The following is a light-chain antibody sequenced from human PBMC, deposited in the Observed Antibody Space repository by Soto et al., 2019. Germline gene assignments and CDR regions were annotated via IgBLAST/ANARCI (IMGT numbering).Light chain of an antibody. CDR3: QSYDNSLSGWV. Sequence: QSVLTQPPSVSGAPGQRVTISCTGSSSNIGAGYDVHWYQQLPGTAPKLLIYGNTNRPSGVPDRLSGSKSGTSASLAITGLQAEDATDYYCQSYDNSLSGWVFGGGTKLTVL. J-gene: IGLJ3*02. CDR2: GNT. V-gene: IGLV1-40*01. CDR1: SSNIGAGYD.